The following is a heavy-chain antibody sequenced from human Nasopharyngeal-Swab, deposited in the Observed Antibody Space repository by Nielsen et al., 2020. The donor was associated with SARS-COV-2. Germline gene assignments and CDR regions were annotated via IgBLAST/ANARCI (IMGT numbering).Heavy chain of an antibody. CDR1: GGTFSSYA. J-gene: IGHJ4*02. D-gene: IGHD1-1*01. V-gene: IGHV1-69*04. CDR2: IIPILGIA. CDR3: ARKREELERRGPGGVNFDY. Sequence: SVKVSCKASGGTFSSYAISWVRQAPGQGLEWMGRIIPILGIANYAQKFQGRVTITADKSTSTAYMELSSLRSEDTAVYYCARKREELERRGPGGVNFDYWGQGTLVTVSS.